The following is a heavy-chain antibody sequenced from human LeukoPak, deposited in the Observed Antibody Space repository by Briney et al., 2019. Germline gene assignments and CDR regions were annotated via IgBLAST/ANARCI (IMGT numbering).Heavy chain of an antibody. CDR1: GYSISSGYY. CDR2: IHHSGSS. V-gene: IGHV4-38-2*02. J-gene: IGHJ4*02. CDR3: ARAEYGEAPFDY. Sequence: SETLSLTCTVSGYSISSGYYWGWIRQPPGKGLEWIGSIHHSGSSYYNPSLKSRVTISADTSKNQFSLKLSSVAAADTAVFYCARAEYGEAPFDYWGQGTLVTVSS. D-gene: IGHD4-17*01.